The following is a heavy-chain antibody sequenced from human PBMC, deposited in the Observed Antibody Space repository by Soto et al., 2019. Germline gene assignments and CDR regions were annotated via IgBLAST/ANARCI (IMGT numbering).Heavy chain of an antibody. D-gene: IGHD2-15*01. V-gene: IGHV3-11*01. J-gene: IGHJ5*02. CDR1: GFTFSDYY. CDR3: ARVSLIVYWFDP. CDR2: MSNGGSTI. Sequence: GGSLRLSCAASGFTFSDYYMSWIRQAPGRGLEWVSYMSNGGSTIYYADSVKGRFTISRDNAKNSLYLQMSSLGAEDTAVYYCARVSLIVYWFDPWGQGTLVTVSS.